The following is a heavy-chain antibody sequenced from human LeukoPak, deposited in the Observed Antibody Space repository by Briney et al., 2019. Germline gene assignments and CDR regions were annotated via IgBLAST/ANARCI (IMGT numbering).Heavy chain of an antibody. D-gene: IGHD5-18*01. CDR3: ARADGYSSGSGYFDY. Sequence: PSKTLSLTCAVSGGSISSGGYSRSWIRQPPGKGLEWIGYIYHSGSTYYNPSLKSRVTISVDRSKNQFSLKLSSVTAADTAVYYCARADGYSSGSGYFDYWGQGTLVTVSS. CDR1: GGSISSGGYS. V-gene: IGHV4-30-2*01. J-gene: IGHJ4*02. CDR2: IYHSGST.